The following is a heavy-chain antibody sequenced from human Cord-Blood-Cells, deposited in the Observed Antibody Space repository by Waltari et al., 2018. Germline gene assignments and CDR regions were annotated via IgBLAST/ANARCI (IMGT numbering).Heavy chain of an antibody. CDR2: SNHSGST. Sequence: QVQLQQWGAGLLKPSETLSLTCAVYGGSFSGSYWSWIRQPPGKGVEWLGESNHSGSTNYNPSLKSRVTISVDTSKNQFSLKLSSVTAADTAVYYCARGCLYYDFWSGFYDWFDPWGQGTLVTVSS. CDR1: GGSFSGSY. D-gene: IGHD3-3*01. J-gene: IGHJ5*02. V-gene: IGHV4-34*01. CDR3: ARGCLYYDFWSGFYDWFDP.